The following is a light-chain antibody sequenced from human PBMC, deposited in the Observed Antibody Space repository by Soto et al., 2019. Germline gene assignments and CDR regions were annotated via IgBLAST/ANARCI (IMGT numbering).Light chain of an antibody. J-gene: IGLJ3*02. V-gene: IGLV1-47*01. CDR2: RNN. CDR3: ATWDDSLSGGV. CDR1: SSNIGSNY. Sequence: QSVLPQPPSASGTPGQRVTISCSGSSSNIGSNYVYWYQQLPGTAPKLLIYRNNQRPSGVPDRFSGSKSGTSASLAISGLRSEDEADYYCATWDDSLSGGVFGGGTKLTCL.